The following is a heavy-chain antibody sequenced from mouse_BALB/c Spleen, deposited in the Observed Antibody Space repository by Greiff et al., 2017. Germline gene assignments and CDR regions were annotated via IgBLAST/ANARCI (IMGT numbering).Heavy chain of an antibody. CDR3: SFYGNYEAY. V-gene: IGHV14-4*02. J-gene: IGHJ3*01. CDR2: IDPENGDT. D-gene: IGHD2-1*01. CDR1: GFNIKDYY. Sequence: EVQLQQSGAELVRSGASVNFSCTASGFNIKDYYMHWVKQRPEQGLEWIGWIDPENGDTEYAPKFQGKATMTADTSSNTAYLQLSSLTSEDTAVYYCSFYGNYEAYWGQGTLVTVSA.